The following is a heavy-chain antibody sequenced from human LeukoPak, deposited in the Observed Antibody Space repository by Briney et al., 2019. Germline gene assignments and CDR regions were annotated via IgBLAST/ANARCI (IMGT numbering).Heavy chain of an antibody. CDR1: GGSISSGDYY. V-gene: IGHV4-30-4*01. J-gene: IGHJ3*02. CDR3: ARARVDTAMADAFDI. Sequence: SETLSLTCTVSGGSISSGDYYWSWIRQPPGKGLEWIGYIYYSGSTYYNPSLKSRVTISVDTSKNQFSLKLSSVTAADTAVYYCARARVDTAMADAFDIWGQGTMVTASS. D-gene: IGHD5-18*01. CDR2: IYYSGST.